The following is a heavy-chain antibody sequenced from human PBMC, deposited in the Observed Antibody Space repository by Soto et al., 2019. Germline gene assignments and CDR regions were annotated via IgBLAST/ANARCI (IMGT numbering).Heavy chain of an antibody. Sequence: TSETLSLTCAVSGGSISSSNWWSWVRQPPGKGLGWIGEIYHSGSTNYTPSLKSRVIISVDKSKNQFSLQLSSVTAAATAVYYCATNQQYYDILTGYQEGAWFDPWGQGTLVTVSS. CDR2: IYHSGST. D-gene: IGHD3-9*01. V-gene: IGHV4-4*02. J-gene: IGHJ5*02. CDR3: ATNQQYYDILTGYQEGAWFDP. CDR1: GGSISSSNW.